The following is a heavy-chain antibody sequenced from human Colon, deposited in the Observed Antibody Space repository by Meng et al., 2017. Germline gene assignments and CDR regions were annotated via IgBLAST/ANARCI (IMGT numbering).Heavy chain of an antibody. CDR3: ARDERGGPYYFDY. CDR1: GYSFTSYG. V-gene: IGHV1-3*04. Sequence: QVHLVQSGAELKKPGASVKVSCQASGYSFTSYGMHWLRQAPGQRPEWMGWIYTADGNRRYSQRFQDRLTITSDTFAWTAYMELSSLRSEDTAVYFCARDERGGPYYFDYWGQGTLVTVSS. CDR2: IYTADGNR. J-gene: IGHJ4*02.